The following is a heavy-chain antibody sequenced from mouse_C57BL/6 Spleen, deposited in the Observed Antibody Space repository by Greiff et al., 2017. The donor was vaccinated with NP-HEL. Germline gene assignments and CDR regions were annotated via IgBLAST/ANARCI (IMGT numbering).Heavy chain of an antibody. Sequence: VQLQQSGPELVKPGASVKISCKASGYTFTDYYMNWVKQSHGKSLEWIGDINPNNGGTSYNQKFKGKATLTVDKSSSTAYMELRSLTSEDSAVYYCARYRLRTPLYFDYWGQGTTLTVSS. J-gene: IGHJ2*01. D-gene: IGHD2-4*01. CDR3: ARYRLRTPLYFDY. V-gene: IGHV1-26*01. CDR2: INPNNGGT. CDR1: GYTFTDYY.